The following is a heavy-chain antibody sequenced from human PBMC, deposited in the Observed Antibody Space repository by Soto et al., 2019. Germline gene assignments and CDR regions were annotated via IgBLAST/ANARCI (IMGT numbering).Heavy chain of an antibody. D-gene: IGHD4-17*01. V-gene: IGHV3-23*01. CDR3: AKAHGAFGFFDY. J-gene: IGHJ4*02. CDR2: VSRSGRNT. CDR1: GFTFTNYA. Sequence: EVQLLESGGGLVQPGGSLRLSCAASGFTFTNYAMTWVRQAPGKGLEWVSAVSRSGRNTYYADSVKGRFTISRDNSKNTRYLQMNGLRAEDTAVYYCAKAHGAFGFFDYGGQGTLVTVSS.